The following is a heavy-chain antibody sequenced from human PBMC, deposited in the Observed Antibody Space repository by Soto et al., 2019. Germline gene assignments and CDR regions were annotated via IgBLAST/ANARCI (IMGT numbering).Heavy chain of an antibody. CDR3: ARAPGGTHSYYYGMDV. CDR2: ISYDGSNK. Sequence: QVQLVESGGGVVQPGRSLRLSCAASGFTFSSYAMDWVRQAPGKGLEWVAVISYDGSNKYYADSVKGRFTISRDNSKNTLYLQMNSLRAEDTAVYYCARAPGGTHSYYYGMDVWGQGTTLTVSS. J-gene: IGHJ6*02. CDR1: GFTFSSYA. D-gene: IGHD1-1*01. V-gene: IGHV3-30-3*01.